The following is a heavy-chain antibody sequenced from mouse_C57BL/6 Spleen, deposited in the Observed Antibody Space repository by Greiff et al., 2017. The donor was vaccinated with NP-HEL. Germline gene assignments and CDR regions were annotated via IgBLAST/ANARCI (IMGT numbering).Heavy chain of an antibody. J-gene: IGHJ4*01. V-gene: IGHV2-2*01. CDR2: IWSGGST. D-gene: IGHD2-4*01. CDR3: ARKGDYDGTLYYYAMDY. CDR1: GFSLTSYG. Sequence: VQLQQSGPGLVQPSQSLSITCTVSGFSLTSYGVHWVRQSPGKGLEWLGVIWSGGSTDYNAAFISRLSISKDNSKGQVFFKMNSLQADDTAIYYCARKGDYDGTLYYYAMDYWGQGTSVTVSS.